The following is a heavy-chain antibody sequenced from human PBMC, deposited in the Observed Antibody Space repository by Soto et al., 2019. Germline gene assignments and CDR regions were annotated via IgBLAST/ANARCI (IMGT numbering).Heavy chain of an antibody. CDR3: AKFSYDSSGYLFDY. V-gene: IGHV3-23*01. CDR1: GLTFSSYG. D-gene: IGHD3-22*01. J-gene: IGHJ4*02. Sequence: GGSLRLSCAASGLTFSSYGMSWVRQAPGKGLEWVSAISGSGGSTYYADSVKGRFTISRDNSKNTLYLQMNSLRAEDTAVYYCAKFSYDSSGYLFDYWGQGTLVTVSS. CDR2: ISGSGGST.